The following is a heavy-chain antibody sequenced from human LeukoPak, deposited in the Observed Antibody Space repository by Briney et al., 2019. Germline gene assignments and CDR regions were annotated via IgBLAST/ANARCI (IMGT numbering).Heavy chain of an antibody. Sequence: GGSLRLSCAASGFTFSSYSMNWVRQAPGKGLEWVSYISSSSSTIYYADSVKGRFTISRDNAKNSLYLQMNSLRAEDTAVYYCARTRKGIGSSGYFDYWGQGTLVTVSS. CDR3: ARTRKGIGSSGYFDY. D-gene: IGHD6-6*01. V-gene: IGHV3-48*01. J-gene: IGHJ4*02. CDR1: GFTFSSYS. CDR2: ISSSSSTI.